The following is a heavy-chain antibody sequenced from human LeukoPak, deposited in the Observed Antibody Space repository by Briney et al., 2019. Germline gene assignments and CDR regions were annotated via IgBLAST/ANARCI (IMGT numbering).Heavy chain of an antibody. CDR3: ARNLYGYYYYGMDV. D-gene: IGHD4-17*01. CDR1: GFTFSSYA. CDR2: ISYDGSNK. Sequence: GRSLRLSCAASGFTFSSYAMHWVRQAPGKGLEWVAVISYDGSNKYYADSVKGRFTISRDNSKNTLYLQMNSLRAEDTAVYYCARNLYGYYYYGMDVWGQGTTVTVSS. J-gene: IGHJ6*02. V-gene: IGHV3-30-3*01.